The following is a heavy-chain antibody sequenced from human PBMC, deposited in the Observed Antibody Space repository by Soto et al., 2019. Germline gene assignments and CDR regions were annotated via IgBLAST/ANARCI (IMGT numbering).Heavy chain of an antibody. D-gene: IGHD2-15*01. CDR2: ISGYNGNI. V-gene: IGHV1-18*04. J-gene: IGHJ2*01. Sequence: GASVKVSCKASGYTSSIYGISWVRQAPGQGLEWMAWISGYNGNIKYAQKFQGRVTVATDTTTTGAYMELRSLRSDDTAENNCARDVSGGTYPWFFDLWGRGTLVTVSS. CDR1: GYTSSIYG. CDR3: ARDVSGGTYPWFFDL.